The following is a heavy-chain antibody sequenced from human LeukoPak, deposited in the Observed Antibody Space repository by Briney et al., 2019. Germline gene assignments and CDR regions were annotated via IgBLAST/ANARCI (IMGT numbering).Heavy chain of an antibody. J-gene: IGHJ4*02. D-gene: IGHD5-12*01. CDR2: LIGSSGST. CDR1: GFTSTNYA. CDR3: AKGAYDYIEIAYFDS. V-gene: IGHV3-23*01. Sequence: GGSLRLSCAASGFTSTNYAMNWVRQAPGKGLEWVSVLIGSSGSTDYADSVKGRSTISRDISKNTLFLQMNSLRAEDTAIYYCAKGAYDYIEIAYFDSWGQGTLVTVSS.